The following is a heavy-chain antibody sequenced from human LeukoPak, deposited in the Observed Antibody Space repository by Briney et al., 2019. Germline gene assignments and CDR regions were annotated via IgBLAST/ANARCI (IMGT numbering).Heavy chain of an antibody. CDR3: AREGGYYFNWFDP. Sequence: GASVKVSCKASGYTFTGYYMHWVRQAPGQGLEWMGWINPNSGGTNYAQKFQGRVTMTRDTSISTAYMELSRLRSDGTAVYYCAREGGYYFNWFDPWGQGTLVTVSS. D-gene: IGHD5-18*01. CDR1: GYTFTGYY. V-gene: IGHV1-2*02. CDR2: INPNSGGT. J-gene: IGHJ5*02.